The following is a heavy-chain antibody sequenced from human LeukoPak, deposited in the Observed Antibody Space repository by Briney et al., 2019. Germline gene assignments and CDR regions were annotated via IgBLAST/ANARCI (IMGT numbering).Heavy chain of an antibody. Sequence: PWATLSLTCGLNGGSFGDHFWGWFRQSPGKGLEWIGDVNQRGTINSNPSLKSRVAISVETSKNQFSLKLTSVTAADTAVYYCARINLWPGNWIDSWGQGSLVTVSS. CDR2: VNQRGTI. CDR1: GGSFGDHF. J-gene: IGHJ5*01. D-gene: IGHD2/OR15-2a*01. V-gene: IGHV4-34*01. CDR3: ARINLWPGNWIDS.